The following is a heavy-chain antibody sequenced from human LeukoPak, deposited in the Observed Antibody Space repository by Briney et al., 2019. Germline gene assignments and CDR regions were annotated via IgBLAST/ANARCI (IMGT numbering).Heavy chain of an antibody. J-gene: IGHJ4*02. CDR2: INHSGST. D-gene: IGHD5-24*01. V-gene: IGHV4-34*01. CDR3: ARGRSWLHRGLNFDY. Sequence: PSETLSLTCTVSGGSISSYYWSWIRQPPGKGLEWIGEINHSGSTNYNPSLKSRVTISVDTSKNQFSLKLSSVTAADTAVYYCARGRSWLHRGLNFDYWGQGTLVTVSS. CDR1: GGSISSYY.